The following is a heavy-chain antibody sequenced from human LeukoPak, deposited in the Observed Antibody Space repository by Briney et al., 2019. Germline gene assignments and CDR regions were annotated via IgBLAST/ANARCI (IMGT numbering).Heavy chain of an antibody. V-gene: IGHV3-23*01. CDR1: GFTFSSYA. D-gene: IGHD1-26*01. J-gene: IGHJ4*02. Sequence: GGSLRLSCAASGFTFSSYAMSWVRQAPGKGLEWVSGINYSGGNTYYTDSVKGRFTISRDNAKNTLYLQMNSLRAEDTAVYYCAKDYYYFDYWGQGTLVTVSS. CDR2: INYSGGNT. CDR3: AKDYYYFDY.